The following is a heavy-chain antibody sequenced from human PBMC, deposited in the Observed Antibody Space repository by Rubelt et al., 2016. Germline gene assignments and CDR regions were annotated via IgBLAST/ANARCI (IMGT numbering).Heavy chain of an antibody. V-gene: IGHV4-34*01. D-gene: IGHD3-10*01. CDR1: GGSFSGYY. CDR3: AREEFDSSDY. J-gene: IGHJ4*02. CDR2: INHSGST. Sequence: QVQLQQWGAGLLKPSETLSLTCAVYGGSFSGYYWSWIRQSPGKGLEWIGEINHSGSTNYNPSLKSRVTISTDASKNQFALKMTSVTAADTAVYYCAREEFDSSDYWGQGTLVTVSS.